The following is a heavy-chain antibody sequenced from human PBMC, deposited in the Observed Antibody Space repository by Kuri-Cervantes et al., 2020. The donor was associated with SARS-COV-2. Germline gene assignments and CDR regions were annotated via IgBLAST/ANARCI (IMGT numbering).Heavy chain of an antibody. Sequence: GSLRLSCTVSGGSISSYYWSWIRQPPGKGLEWIGYIYYSGSTYYNPSLKSRATISVDRSKNQFSLKLSSVTAADTAVYYCARVGVATGGFWFDPWGQGTLVTVSS. CDR1: GGSISSYY. J-gene: IGHJ5*02. CDR3: ARVGVATGGFWFDP. D-gene: IGHD5-12*01. CDR2: IYYSGST. V-gene: IGHV4-59*12.